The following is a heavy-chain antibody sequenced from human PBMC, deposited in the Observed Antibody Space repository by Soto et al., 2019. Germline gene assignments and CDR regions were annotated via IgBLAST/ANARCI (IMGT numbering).Heavy chain of an antibody. CDR1: GVSFNNAW. J-gene: IGHJ4*02. CDR2: IKSKTDGGTT. D-gene: IGHD4-17*01. V-gene: IGHV3-15*07. CDR3: TKDHSDYGAYFDY. Sequence: GGSPGLSCAAYGVSFNNAWMNWVGQALGKGLEWVGRIKSKTDGGTTDYAAPVKGRFTISRDDSKNTLYLQMNSLKTEDTAVYYCTKDHSDYGAYFDYWGQGTLVTVSS.